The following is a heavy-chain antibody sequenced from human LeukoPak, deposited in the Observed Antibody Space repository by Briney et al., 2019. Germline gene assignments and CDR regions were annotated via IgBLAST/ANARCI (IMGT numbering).Heavy chain of an antibody. CDR1: GGTFSSYA. J-gene: IGHJ4*02. D-gene: IGHD3-10*01. CDR2: IIPIFGTA. Sequence: SVKVSCKASGGTFSSYAISWVRQAPGQGLEWMGGIIPIFGTANYAQKFQGRVTITADESTSTAYMELSSLRSEDTAVYYCARVEGYGSGDNFDYWGQGTLVTVSS. CDR3: ARVEGYGSGDNFDY. V-gene: IGHV1-69*13.